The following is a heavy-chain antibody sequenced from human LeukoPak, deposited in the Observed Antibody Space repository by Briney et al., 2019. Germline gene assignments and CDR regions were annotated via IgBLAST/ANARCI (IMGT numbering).Heavy chain of an antibody. CDR1: GGSISSGGYY. Sequence: SETLSLTCTVSGGSISSGGYYWSWIRQHPGKGLEWIGYIYYSGSTNYNPSLKSRVTISVDTSKNQFSLKLSSVTAADTAVYYCARHVGYSGSLFDYWGQGTLVTVSS. J-gene: IGHJ4*02. CDR2: IYYSGST. D-gene: IGHD1-26*01. CDR3: ARHVGYSGSLFDY. V-gene: IGHV4-61*08.